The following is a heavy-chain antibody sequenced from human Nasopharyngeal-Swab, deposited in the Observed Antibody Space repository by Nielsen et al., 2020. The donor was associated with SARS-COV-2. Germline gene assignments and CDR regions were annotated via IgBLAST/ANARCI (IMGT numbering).Heavy chain of an antibody. Sequence: SETLSLTCTVSGGSLDFYYWSWIRQPPGKGLEWIGYIYNSGSTNYSPSLRSRLTISVDTSKNQFSPSLSSVTAADTAMYYCARHNANYGDFAYWGQGILVTVSS. J-gene: IGHJ4*02. D-gene: IGHD4-17*01. CDR3: ARHNANYGDFAY. CDR1: GGSLDFYY. CDR2: IYNSGST. V-gene: IGHV4-59*08.